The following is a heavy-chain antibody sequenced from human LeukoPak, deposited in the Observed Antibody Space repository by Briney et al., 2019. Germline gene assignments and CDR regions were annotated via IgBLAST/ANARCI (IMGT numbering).Heavy chain of an antibody. CDR1: GDSLYY. Sequence: SETLSLTCTVSGDSLYYWGWIRQPPGKGLEWIGSVYSTGHTNYNLSLKSRVTMSIDTSKNQLSLKLTSVTAADTAMYYCARHHTSSKPTDYWGQGTLVTVSS. V-gene: IGHV4-39*01. J-gene: IGHJ4*02. CDR2: VYSTGHT. CDR3: ARHHTSSKPTDY. D-gene: IGHD3-16*01.